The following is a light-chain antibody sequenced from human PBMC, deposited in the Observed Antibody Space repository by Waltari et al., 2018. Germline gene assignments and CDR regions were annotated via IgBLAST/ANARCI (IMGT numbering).Light chain of an antibody. CDR2: EVS. J-gene: IGLJ1*01. CDR3: NSYVGSTLFYV. Sequence: QSALTQPPSASGPPGQSVTISCTGTSSDVGGYKYVPWYQQHPGKAPKLIIYEVSKRPSGVPDRFSGSKSGNTASLTVSGLQAEDEADYYCNSYVGSTLFYVFGTGTKVTVV. CDR1: SSDVGGYKY. V-gene: IGLV2-8*01.